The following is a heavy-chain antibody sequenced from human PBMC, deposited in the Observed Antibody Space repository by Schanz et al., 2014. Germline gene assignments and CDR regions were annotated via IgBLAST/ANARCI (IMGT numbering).Heavy chain of an antibody. CDR2: ISSDGFNK. CDR1: RFTFSTYA. CDR3: AKDQLANYRGSGYNWFDP. Sequence: QVQLVESGGCVVQPWGSLRLSCAASRFTFSTYAMHWVRQAPGKGLGWLAVISSDGFNKFYADSVKGRFSVSRDNSKNTLYLQMNSLRADDTAVYYCAKDQLANYRGSGYNWFDPWGQGTLVTVSS. J-gene: IGHJ5*02. V-gene: IGHV3-30*04. D-gene: IGHD3-10*01.